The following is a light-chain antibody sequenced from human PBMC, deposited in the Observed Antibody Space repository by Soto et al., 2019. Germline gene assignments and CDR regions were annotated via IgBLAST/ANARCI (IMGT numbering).Light chain of an antibody. J-gene: IGKJ1*01. CDR3: QQYDTWPRT. CDR2: GAS. CDR1: QSVSTN. V-gene: IGKV3-15*01. Sequence: EIVMTQSPASLSVPPGERATLSCRASQSVSTNFAWYLQKPGQAPRLLIYGASTRATAVPARFTASGSGTDFTLFISSLQSDDFGVYYCQQYDTWPRTFGQGTKVEIK.